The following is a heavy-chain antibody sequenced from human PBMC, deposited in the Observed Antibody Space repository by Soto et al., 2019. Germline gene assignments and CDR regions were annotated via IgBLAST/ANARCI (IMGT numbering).Heavy chain of an antibody. J-gene: IGHJ3*02. V-gene: IGHV3-33*01. CDR3: ARDVAVAGVREAFDI. Sequence: GGSLRLSCAASGFTFSSYGMHWVRQAPGKGLEWVAVIWYDGSNKYYADSVKGRFTISRDNSKNTLYLQMNSLRAEDTAVYYWARDVAVAGVREAFDIWGQGTMVTVSS. CDR1: GFTFSSYG. D-gene: IGHD6-19*01. CDR2: IWYDGSNK.